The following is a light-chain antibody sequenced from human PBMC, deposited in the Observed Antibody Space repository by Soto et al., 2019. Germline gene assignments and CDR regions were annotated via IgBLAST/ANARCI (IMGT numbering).Light chain of an antibody. Sequence: AIQMTHSPSSLSASVGDRVTITCRASQGIRNDLGWYQQKPGKAPKLLIYAASSLQSGVPSRFSGSGSGTDSTLTISCLQSEDFATYYCQQYYSYPLITFGQGARLEI. CDR2: AAS. CDR3: QQYYSYPLIT. J-gene: IGKJ5*01. CDR1: QGIRND. V-gene: IGKV1-6*01.